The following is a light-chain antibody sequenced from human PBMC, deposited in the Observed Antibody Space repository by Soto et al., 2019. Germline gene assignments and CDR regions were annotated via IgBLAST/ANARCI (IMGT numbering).Light chain of an antibody. Sequence: EIVLTQSPATLSLSPGERATLSCRASQSVSSYLAGYQQKPGQAPRLLIYDASNRATGIPARFSGSGSGTDFTLTISSLEPEDFAVYYCQQRSNWPYTFGQGTKLEI. CDR3: QQRSNWPYT. CDR1: QSVSSY. V-gene: IGKV3-11*01. CDR2: DAS. J-gene: IGKJ2*01.